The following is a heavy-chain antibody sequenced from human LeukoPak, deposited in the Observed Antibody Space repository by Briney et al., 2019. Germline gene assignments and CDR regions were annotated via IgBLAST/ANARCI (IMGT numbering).Heavy chain of an antibody. CDR3: RREFTSPSGD. CDR1: TRSPSSFY. Sequence: SETLSPTCPVYTRSPSSFYWNCIRQLPGKGLEWITSIYYTGNTYYHPSLKSRLSRPIDTSKDYFSLKLSSLTAANTAGYFLRREFTSPSGDWGQGTLVSVS. CDR2: IYYTGNT. D-gene: IGHD3-10*01. J-gene: IGHJ4*02. V-gene: IGHV4-59*04.